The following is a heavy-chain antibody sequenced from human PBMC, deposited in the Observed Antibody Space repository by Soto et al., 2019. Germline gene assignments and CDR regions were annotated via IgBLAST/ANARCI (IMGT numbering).Heavy chain of an antibody. Sequence: GGSQRLPCAASGFTFSSFGMHWVPQAPGKGLEWVALIWYDGSNKYYAASVKGRFTISRDNSKNTLYLQMNSRRAEDTAMYYCARVDSSRTAATGFDYWGQGALVTVSS. CDR1: GFTFSSFG. V-gene: IGHV3-33*01. CDR3: ARVDSSRTAATGFDY. D-gene: IGHD6-13*01. J-gene: IGHJ4*02. CDR2: IWYDGSNK.